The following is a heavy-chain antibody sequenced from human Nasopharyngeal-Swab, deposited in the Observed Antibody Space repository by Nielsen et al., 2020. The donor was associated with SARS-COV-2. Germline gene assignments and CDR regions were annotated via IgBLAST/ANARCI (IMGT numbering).Heavy chain of an antibody. J-gene: IGHJ6*03. V-gene: IGHV1-69*13. CDR2: IIPIFGTA. CDR3: ASLGRYCSSTSCSQRYYYYYMDV. CDR1: AGTFSSYA. D-gene: IGHD2-2*01. Sequence: SAMVSCKASAGTFSSYAISWVRQAPGQGLEWMGGIIPIFGTANYAQKFQGRVTITADESTSTAYMQLSSLRSEDTAVYYCASLGRYCSSTSCSQRYYYYYMDVWGKGTTVTVSS.